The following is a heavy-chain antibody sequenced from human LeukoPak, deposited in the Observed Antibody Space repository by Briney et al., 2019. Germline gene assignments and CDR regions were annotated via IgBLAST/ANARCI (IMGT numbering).Heavy chain of an antibody. CDR3: AKDHLGSSTSPDKNYSDYGMDV. Sequence: GGSLRLSRAASGFTFSSYSMNWVRQAPGKGLEWVSSISSGSSYIYYADSVKGRFTISRDNAKNSLYLQMNSLRAEDTAVYYCAKDHLGSSTSPDKNYSDYGMDVWGQGTTVTVSS. J-gene: IGHJ6*02. CDR2: ISSGSSYI. V-gene: IGHV3-21*01. CDR1: GFTFSSYS. D-gene: IGHD2-2*01.